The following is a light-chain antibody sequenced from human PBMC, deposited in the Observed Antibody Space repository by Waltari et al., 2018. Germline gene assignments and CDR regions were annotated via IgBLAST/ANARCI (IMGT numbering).Light chain of an antibody. CDR2: DAS. V-gene: IGKV1-33*01. CDR3: QRYDNLPIFA. Sequence: DIQMTQSPTSLPASVGDRVTITRRASQAITNYLNWYQQKPGKAPKLLIHDASKLETGVPSRFSGSQSGTHFTLTISSLQPEDIGTYYCQRYDNLPIFAFGPGTKVEI. J-gene: IGKJ3*01. CDR1: QAITNY.